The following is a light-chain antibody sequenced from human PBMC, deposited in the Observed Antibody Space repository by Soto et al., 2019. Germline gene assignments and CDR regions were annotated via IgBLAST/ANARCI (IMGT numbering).Light chain of an antibody. CDR1: SSNIGSYI. J-gene: IGLJ2*01. CDR2: NNN. V-gene: IGLV1-44*01. Sequence: QSVLTQPPSASGTPGQRVTISCSGSSSNIGSYIVNWYQQLPGTAPKLLIYNNNQRPSGVPDRFSGSKSGTSASLAISGLQSEDEADYYCAAWHDSLNGVLCGGGTKLTVL. CDR3: AAWHDSLNGVL.